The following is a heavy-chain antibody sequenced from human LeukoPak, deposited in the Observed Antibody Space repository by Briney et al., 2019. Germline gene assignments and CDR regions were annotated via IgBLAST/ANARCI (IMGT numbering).Heavy chain of an antibody. CDR1: GFTFSSYA. J-gene: IGHJ3*02. CDR2: INGRGDST. D-gene: IGHD5-24*01. Sequence: GGSLRLSCAASGFTFSSYAMSWVRQAPGKGLEWVSGINGRGDSTVYADSVTGRFTISRDNSKNTLYLQMNSLRAEDTAVYYCARDPGGPRDGYPKWAFDIWAQGTMVTVSS. V-gene: IGHV3-23*01. CDR3: ARDPGGPRDGYPKWAFDI.